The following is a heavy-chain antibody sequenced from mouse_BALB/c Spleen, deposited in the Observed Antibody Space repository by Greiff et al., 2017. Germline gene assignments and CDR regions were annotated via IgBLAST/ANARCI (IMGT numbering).Heavy chain of an antibody. Sequence: DVKLQESGGGLVKPGGSLKLSCAASGFTFSDYYMYWVRQTPEKRLEWVATISDGGSYTYYPDSVKGRFTISRDNAKNNLYLQMSSLKSEDTAMYYCARRGLRYYFDYWGQGTTLTVSS. CDR1: GFTFSDYY. D-gene: IGHD1-1*01. CDR3: ARRGLRYYFDY. CDR2: ISDGGSYT. V-gene: IGHV5-4*02. J-gene: IGHJ2*01.